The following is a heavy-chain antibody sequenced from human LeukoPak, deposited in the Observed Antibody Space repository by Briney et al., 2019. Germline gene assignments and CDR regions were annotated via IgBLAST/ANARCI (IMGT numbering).Heavy chain of an antibody. CDR1: GFTFTNYE. CDR3: GKGNTASRPGFVD. V-gene: IGHV3-23*01. Sequence: QTGGSLRLPCAASGFTFTNYEMSWVRQAPGKGLEWLSSISGSGDSVFYADSVKGRFTISRDNSLNTLHLQMNSLRAEDTAFYYCGKGNTASRPGFVDWGQGTLVTVSS. D-gene: IGHD5-18*01. CDR2: ISGSGDSV. J-gene: IGHJ4*02.